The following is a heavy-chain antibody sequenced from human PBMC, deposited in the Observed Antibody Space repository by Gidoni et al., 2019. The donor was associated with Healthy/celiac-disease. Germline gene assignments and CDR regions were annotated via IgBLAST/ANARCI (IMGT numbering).Heavy chain of an antibody. Sequence: QVQLQQWGAGLLKPSETLSLTCAVYGGSLSGYYWSWIRQPPGKGLEWIGEINHSGSTNYNPSLKSRVTISVDTSKNQFSLKLSSVTAADTAVYYCAQRRGGLWGQGTLVTVSS. CDR2: INHSGST. J-gene: IGHJ4*02. CDR1: GGSLSGYY. D-gene: IGHD3-16*01. V-gene: IGHV4-34*01. CDR3: AQRRGGL.